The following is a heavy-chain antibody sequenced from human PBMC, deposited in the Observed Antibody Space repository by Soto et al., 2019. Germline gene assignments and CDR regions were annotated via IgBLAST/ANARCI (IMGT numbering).Heavy chain of an antibody. D-gene: IGHD6-19*01. V-gene: IGHV1-3*01. Sequence: QVQLVQSGAEVKKPGASVKVSCKASGYTFTSYAMHWVRQAPGQRLEWMVWINAGNGNTKYSQKFQGRVTITRDTSASTAYMELSSLRSEDTAVYYCARDLGTAVAFDYWGQGTLVTVSS. CDR3: ARDLGTAVAFDY. CDR1: GYTFTSYA. CDR2: INAGNGNT. J-gene: IGHJ4*02.